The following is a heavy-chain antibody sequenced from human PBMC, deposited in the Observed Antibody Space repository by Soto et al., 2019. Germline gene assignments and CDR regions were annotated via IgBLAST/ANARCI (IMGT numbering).Heavy chain of an antibody. J-gene: IGHJ6*03. CDR3: ASPPRGRAAAGFLPDYYYYYMDV. V-gene: IGHV3-21*01. D-gene: IGHD6-13*01. CDR1: GFTFSSYS. Sequence: EVQLVESGGGLVKPGGSLRLSCAASGFTFSSYSMNWVRQAPGKGLEWVSSISSSSSYIYYADSVKGRFTISRDNAKNSLYLQMNSLRAEDTAVYYCASPPRGRAAAGFLPDYYYYYMDVWGKGTTVTVSS. CDR2: ISSSSSYI.